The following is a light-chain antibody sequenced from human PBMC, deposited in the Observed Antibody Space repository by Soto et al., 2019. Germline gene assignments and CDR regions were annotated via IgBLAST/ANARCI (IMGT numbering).Light chain of an antibody. CDR1: QSINNN. V-gene: IGKV3-15*01. CDR3: QQYNDWPLT. CDR2: GAS. Sequence: EIVMTQSPATLSVSPGERATLSCRASQSINNNLAWYQQKRGQGPRLLIYGASSRATGTPARFSGRGSGTGLTLTISSLQSEDFAIYYCQQYNDWPLTFGGGTKVEIK. J-gene: IGKJ4*02.